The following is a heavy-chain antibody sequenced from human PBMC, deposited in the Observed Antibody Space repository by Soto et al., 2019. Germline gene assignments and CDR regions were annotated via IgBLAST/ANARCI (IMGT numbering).Heavy chain of an antibody. J-gene: IGHJ4*02. Sequence: EVQLVESGGGLVQPGGSLRLSCAASGFTVSSHYLSWVRQAPGKGLEWVSVIYSGGSTYYADSVKGRFTISRDNSKNTLYLQMNSLRAEDTAVYYCARVVGLLVPYFFDYCGQGTLVTVSS. D-gene: IGHD1-26*01. CDR1: GFTVSSHY. CDR3: ARVVGLLVPYFFDY. V-gene: IGHV3-66*01. CDR2: IYSGGST.